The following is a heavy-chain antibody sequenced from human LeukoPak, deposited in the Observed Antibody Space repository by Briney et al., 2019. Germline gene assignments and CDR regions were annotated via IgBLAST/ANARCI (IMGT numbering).Heavy chain of an antibody. D-gene: IGHD5-12*01. Sequence: SETLSLTSTVSGGSLTTYYWIWIRQSAGKGLEYIGHVYTSGTSNYNPSLKSRVSMSVDASKNRFSLNLSSVTAADTAVYYCARVTRVTVATILYYYYGMDVRGQGTTVTVSS. J-gene: IGHJ6*02. CDR2: VYTSGTS. CDR1: GGSLTTYY. CDR3: ARVTRVTVATILYYYYGMDV. V-gene: IGHV4-4*07.